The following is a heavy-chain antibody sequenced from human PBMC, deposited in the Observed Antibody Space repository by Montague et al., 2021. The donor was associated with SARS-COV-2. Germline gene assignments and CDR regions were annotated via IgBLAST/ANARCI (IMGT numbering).Heavy chain of an antibody. J-gene: IGHJ4*02. CDR3: ARGTRAAGITPGFRY. CDR2: VDHSGYT. Sequence: SETLSLTCAVYGGSFHIFSWGWIRQSPRKGLEWIGEVDHSGYTKYNPSPKSRVTISVDTSKNQLSLNLTSVTAADTAMYYCARGTRAAGITPGFRYWGQGTQVAVSS. V-gene: IGHV4-34*01. D-gene: IGHD6-25*01. CDR1: GGSFHIFS.